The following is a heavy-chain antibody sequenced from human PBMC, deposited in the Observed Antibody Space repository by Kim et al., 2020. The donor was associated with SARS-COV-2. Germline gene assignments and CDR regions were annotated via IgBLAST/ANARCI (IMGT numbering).Heavy chain of an antibody. Sequence: SETLSLTCAVYGGSFSGYYWSWIRQPPGKGLEWIGEINHSGSTNYNPSLKSRVTISVDTSKNQFSLKLSSVTAADTAVYYCARGPRARHWGQGTLVTVSS. D-gene: IGHD6-6*01. CDR3: ARGPRARH. CDR1: GGSFSGYY. V-gene: IGHV4-34*01. CDR2: INHSGST. J-gene: IGHJ1*01.